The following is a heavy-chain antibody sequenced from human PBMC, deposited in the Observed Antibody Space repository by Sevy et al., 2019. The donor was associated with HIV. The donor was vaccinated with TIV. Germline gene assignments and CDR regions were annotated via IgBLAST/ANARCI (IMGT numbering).Heavy chain of an antibody. Sequence: SETLSLTCAVYGGSFSGYYWSWIRQPPGKGLEWLGEINHSGSTNYNPSLKSRVTISVDTSKNQFSLKLSSVTAADTAVYYCARGRRTYCSGGSCYSNYFDYWGQGTLVTVSS. V-gene: IGHV4-34*01. CDR2: INHSGST. CDR3: ARGRRTYCSGGSCYSNYFDY. J-gene: IGHJ4*02. D-gene: IGHD2-15*01. CDR1: GGSFSGYY.